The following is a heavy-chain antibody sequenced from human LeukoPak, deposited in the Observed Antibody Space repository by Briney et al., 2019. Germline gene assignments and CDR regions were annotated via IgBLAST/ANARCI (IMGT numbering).Heavy chain of an antibody. Sequence: GRSLRLSCAASGFTFSSYAMHWVRQAPGKGLEWVAVISYDGSNKYYADSVKGRFTISRDNSKNTLYLQMNSLRAEDTAVYYCARSEYQRLFYFDYWGQGTLVTVSS. CDR1: GFTFSSYA. CDR3: ARSEYQRLFYFDY. V-gene: IGHV3-30*04. J-gene: IGHJ4*02. CDR2: ISYDGSNK. D-gene: IGHD2-2*01.